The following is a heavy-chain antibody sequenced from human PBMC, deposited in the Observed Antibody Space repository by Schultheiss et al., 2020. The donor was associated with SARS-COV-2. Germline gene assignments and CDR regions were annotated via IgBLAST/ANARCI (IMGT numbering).Heavy chain of an antibody. CDR2: IWYDGSNK. CDR3: ARDDVDIVATTQRGYYYYYMDV. D-gene: IGHD5-12*01. CDR1: GFTFSDYY. V-gene: IGHV3-33*08. Sequence: GGSLRLSCAASGFTFSDYYMSWVRQAPGKGLEWVAVIWYDGSNKYYADSVKGRFTISRDNAKNSLYLQMNSLRAEDTAVYYCARDDVDIVATTQRGYYYYYMDVWGKGTTVTVSS. J-gene: IGHJ6*03.